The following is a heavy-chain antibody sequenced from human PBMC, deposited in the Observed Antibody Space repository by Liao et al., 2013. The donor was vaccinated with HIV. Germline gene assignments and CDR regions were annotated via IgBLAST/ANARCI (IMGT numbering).Heavy chain of an antibody. J-gene: IGHJ4*02. CDR2: VNHSGST. Sequence: QVQLQQWGAGLLKSSETLSLTCAVYGGSFSAYYWTWIRQPPGKGRGGGLGKVNHSGSTKYNPSLESRVTISVDTSKTQFSLNLTSVTAADTAVYFCARGIDRVGATHFDHWGQGTLVTVSS. CDR3: ARGIDRVGATHFDH. V-gene: IGHV4-34*01. CDR1: GGSFSAYY. D-gene: IGHD1-26*01.